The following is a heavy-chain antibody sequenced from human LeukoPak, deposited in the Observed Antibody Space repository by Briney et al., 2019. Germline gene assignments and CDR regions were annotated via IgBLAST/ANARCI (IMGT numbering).Heavy chain of an antibody. D-gene: IGHD6-19*01. J-gene: IGHJ5*02. CDR2: MNPSSGRT. Sequence: GASVKVSCKASGYTFTKYYINWLRQAPGERLEWMGIMNPSSGRTSYSQKFQGRVTMTRDTSTNTVYMELSGLRSEDTAVYYCTRDLGQAGGSGWPRYNWLDPWGQGTLVTVSS. V-gene: IGHV1-46*01. CDR3: TRDLGQAGGSGWPRYNWLDP. CDR1: GYTFTKYY.